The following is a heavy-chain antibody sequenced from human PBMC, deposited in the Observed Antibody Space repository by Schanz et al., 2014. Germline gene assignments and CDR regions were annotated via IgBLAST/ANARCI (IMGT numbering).Heavy chain of an antibody. V-gene: IGHV3-30*02. CDR2: IRYDGRNK. CDR3: ARGVRIDY. J-gene: IGHJ4*02. CDR1: GFTFISYD. D-gene: IGHD3-3*01. Sequence: VQLLESGGGLVQPGGSLRLSCVASGFTFISYDIHWVRQAPGKGLEWVAVIRYDGRNKNFVESVKGRFTISRDNAKNLLYLQMNGLRAEDTAVYYCARGVRIDYWGQGTLVTVSS.